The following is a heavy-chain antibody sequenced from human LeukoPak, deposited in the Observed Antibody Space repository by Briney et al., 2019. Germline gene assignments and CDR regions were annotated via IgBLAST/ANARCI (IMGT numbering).Heavy chain of an antibody. Sequence: GGSLRLSCAASGFTLSNYWMHWVRQAPGKGLVWVSHITSDGSGTSYADSVKGRFTISRDIPKNTLYLQMNSLRAEGTAIYYCARDGILGSHDSWGQGTLVTVSS. D-gene: IGHD2-15*01. CDR1: GFTLSNYW. CDR2: ITSDGSGT. V-gene: IGHV3-74*01. CDR3: ARDGILGSHDS. J-gene: IGHJ4*02.